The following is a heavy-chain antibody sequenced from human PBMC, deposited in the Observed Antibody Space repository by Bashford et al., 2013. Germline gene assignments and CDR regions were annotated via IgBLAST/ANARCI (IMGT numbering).Heavy chain of an antibody. Sequence: WIRQPPGKALEWLARIDWDDDVFYNTFLKTRLTISKDTSKNQVVLTMTNMAPVDTGTYYCARMPARYCSDKCYRAMWAFDVWGQGTTVTVSS. CDR3: ARMPARYCSDKCYRAMWAFDV. V-gene: IGHV2-70*04. D-gene: IGHD2-15*01. J-gene: IGHJ3*01. CDR2: IDWDDDV.